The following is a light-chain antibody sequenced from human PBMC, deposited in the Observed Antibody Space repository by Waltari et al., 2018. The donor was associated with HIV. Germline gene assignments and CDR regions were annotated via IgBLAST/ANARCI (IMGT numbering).Light chain of an antibody. J-gene: IGKJ2*01. CDR3: HQYYFTPPHT. CDR2: WAS. CDR1: PSVLYSSNNKNY. Sequence: IVMPQSPVFLVASRGERATINCKTNPSVLYSSNNKNYLAWYQQKPGQPPKLLIYWASTRESGVPDRFSGSGSGTDFTLTISSLQAEDVAVYYCHQYYFTPPHTFGQGTKLEIK. V-gene: IGKV4-1*01.